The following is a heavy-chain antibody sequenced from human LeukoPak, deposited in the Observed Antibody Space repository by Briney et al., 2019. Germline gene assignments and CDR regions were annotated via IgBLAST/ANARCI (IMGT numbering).Heavy chain of an antibody. CDR1: GGSISSGGYS. V-gene: IGHV4-30-2*01. CDR2: IYHSGST. Sequence: TLSLTCAVSGGSISSGGYSWSWIRQPPGKGLEWIGYIYHSGSTYYNPSLKSRVTISVDRSKNQFSLKLSSVTAADTAVYYCARGAYSAVTTRGDAFDIWGQGTMVTVSS. D-gene: IGHD4-17*01. CDR3: ARGAYSAVTTRGDAFDI. J-gene: IGHJ3*02.